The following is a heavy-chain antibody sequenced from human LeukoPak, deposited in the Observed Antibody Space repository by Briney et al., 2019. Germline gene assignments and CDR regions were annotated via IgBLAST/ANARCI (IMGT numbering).Heavy chain of an antibody. CDR1: GTTFSIYR. D-gene: IGHD5-24*01. CDR2: ISSGGSYI. J-gene: IGHJ4*02. V-gene: IGHV3-21*01. CDR3: ARDPDGSEAYFDY. Sequence: GGSLRLSCAASGTTFSIYRLNWVRQAPGKGLEWVSSISSGGSYIYYADSVKGRFTVSRDNAKNSLYLQMNSLRAEDTAVYYCARDPDGSEAYFDYWGQGTLVTVSS.